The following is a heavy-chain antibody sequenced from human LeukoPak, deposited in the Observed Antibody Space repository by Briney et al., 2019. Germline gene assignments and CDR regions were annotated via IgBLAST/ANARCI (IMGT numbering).Heavy chain of an antibody. CDR2: INPNSGGT. D-gene: IGHD3-10*01. CDR1: GYTFTGYY. Sequence: GASVKVSCKASGYTFTGYYMHWVRQAPGQGLEWMGWINPNSGGTNYAQKFQGWVTMTRHTSISTAYMELSRLRSDDTAVYYCARSYYYGSGSYADYWGQGTLVTVSS. V-gene: IGHV1-2*04. J-gene: IGHJ4*02. CDR3: ARSYYYGSGSYADY.